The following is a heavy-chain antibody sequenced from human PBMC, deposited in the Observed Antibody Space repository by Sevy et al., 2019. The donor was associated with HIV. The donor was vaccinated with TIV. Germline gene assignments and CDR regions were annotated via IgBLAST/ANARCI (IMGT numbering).Heavy chain of an antibody. CDR1: GFTFSDYY. D-gene: IGHD3-22*01. V-gene: IGHV3-11*01. Sequence: GGSLRLSCAASGFTFSDYYMTWIRQAPGKGLEWVSYISNSGSTIYYADSVKGRFTISRDNAKNSLYLQMNSLRAEDTAVYYCARVINYYDRGPSHYWGQGTLVTVSS. J-gene: IGHJ4*02. CDR2: ISNSGSTI. CDR3: ARVINYYDRGPSHY.